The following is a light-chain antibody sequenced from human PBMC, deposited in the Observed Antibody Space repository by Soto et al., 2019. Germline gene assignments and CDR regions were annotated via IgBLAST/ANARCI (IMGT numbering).Light chain of an antibody. J-gene: IGKJ1*01. CDR3: QQTYTTPRT. CDR2: AAS. V-gene: IGKV1-39*01. CDR1: QSISSY. Sequence: DIQMTQSPSSLSASAGDRVTITCRASQSISSYLNWYQQKLGKAPKLLIYAASNLQSGVPSRFSGSGSMTDFTLTISSLQPEDFATYYCQQTYTTPRTFGHGTKVEIK.